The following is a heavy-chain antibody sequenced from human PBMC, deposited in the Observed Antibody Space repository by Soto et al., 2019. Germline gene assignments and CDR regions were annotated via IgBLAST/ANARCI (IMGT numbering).Heavy chain of an antibody. CDR1: GGAFSDYA. D-gene: IGHD3-22*01. V-gene: IGHV1-69*12. Sequence: QVQLVQSGAEVKKPGSSVKVSCKASGGAFSDYAFSWVRQAPGQGLEWLGGIMPIFRAPDYAQKFQGRVTITADEFRRTAYMEMTSMRTEDTAVYYCASWLKGPDSGNCYYGMDVWGQGTTVTVS. J-gene: IGHJ6*02. CDR3: ASWLKGPDSGNCYYGMDV. CDR2: IMPIFRAP.